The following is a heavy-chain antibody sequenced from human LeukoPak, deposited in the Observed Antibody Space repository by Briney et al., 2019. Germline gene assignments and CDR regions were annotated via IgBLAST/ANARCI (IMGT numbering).Heavy chain of an antibody. CDR2: ISIAGDT. V-gene: IGHV3-13*01. D-gene: IGHD3-10*01. CDR1: GFMFSTYD. CDR3: ARGRHYGSGGPYWFDP. J-gene: IGHJ5*02. Sequence: GGSLRLSCAASGFMFSTYDMHWVRQATGKRLEWVSSISIAGDTYYPGSVKDRFTISRENANNSLYLQMNNVRAGDTAVYYCARGRHYGSGGPYWFDPWGQGTLVIVSS.